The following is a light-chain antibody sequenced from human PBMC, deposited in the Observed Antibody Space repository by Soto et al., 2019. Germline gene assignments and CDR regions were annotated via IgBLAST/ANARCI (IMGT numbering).Light chain of an antibody. CDR1: QSVSSY. V-gene: IGKV3-11*01. CDR2: DAS. Sequence: EIVLTQSPATLSLSPGERATLSCRASQSVSSYLAWYQQKPGQAPRLLIYDASNRATGIPARFSGSGSGTYFTLTISSLEPEDFAVYYCQQRSNWPLVTFGGGTKGEIK. CDR3: QQRSNWPLVT. J-gene: IGKJ4*01.